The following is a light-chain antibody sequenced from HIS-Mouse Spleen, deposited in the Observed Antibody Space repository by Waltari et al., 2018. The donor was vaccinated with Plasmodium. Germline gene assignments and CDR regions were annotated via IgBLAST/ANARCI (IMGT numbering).Light chain of an antibody. J-gene: IGLJ3*02. CDR1: ALPKKY. CDR2: EDS. Sequence: SYELTQPPSVSVSPGQTARITCSGDALPKKYAYWYQQKSGQAPVLVIYEDSKRPPGIPERFSGSSAGTMATLTISGAQVEDEADYYCYSTDSSGNHRGFGGGTKLTVL. CDR3: YSTDSSGNHRG. V-gene: IGLV3-10*01.